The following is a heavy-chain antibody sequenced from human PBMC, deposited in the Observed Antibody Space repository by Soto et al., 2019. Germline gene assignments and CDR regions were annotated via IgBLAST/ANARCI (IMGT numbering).Heavy chain of an antibody. J-gene: IGHJ4*02. CDR1: GYSFTSYW. D-gene: IGHD3-10*01. Sequence: PGESLKISCKGSGYSFTSYWIGWVRQMPGKGLEWMGIIYPGDSDTRYSPSFQGQVTISADKSISTAYLQWSSLKASDTAMYYCARRRITMVRGVIIRGVDFDYWGQGTLVTVSS. CDR3: ARRRITMVRGVIIRGVDFDY. CDR2: IYPGDSDT. V-gene: IGHV5-51*01.